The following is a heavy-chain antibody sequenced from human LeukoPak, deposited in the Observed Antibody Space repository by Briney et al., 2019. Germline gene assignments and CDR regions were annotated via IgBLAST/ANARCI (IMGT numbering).Heavy chain of an antibody. CDR1: GFTFSSYG. Sequence: TGGSLRLSCAASGFTFSSYGMHWVRQAPGKGLEWVTFIRHDGTKKYYADSVKGRFTISRDDSEITLYLQMNSLRTEDTAVYFCARDPPSFAFDIWGQGTMVTVSS. V-gene: IGHV3-30*02. J-gene: IGHJ3*02. CDR3: ARDPPSFAFDI. CDR2: IRHDGTKK.